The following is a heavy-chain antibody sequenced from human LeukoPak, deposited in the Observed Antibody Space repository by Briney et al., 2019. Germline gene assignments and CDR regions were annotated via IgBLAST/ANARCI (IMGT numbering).Heavy chain of an antibody. V-gene: IGHV5-51*01. CDR3: ARRLWSGYSYYFDS. D-gene: IGHD3-3*01. J-gene: IGHJ4*02. Sequence: GESLQISCQGSGYSFTTYWIGWVRRMPGKGLEWMGIIYPGDSDTRYSPSFQGQVTVSADKSISTAYLQWSSLKASDTAMYYCARRLWSGYSYYFDSWGQGTLVTVSS. CDR1: GYSFTTYW. CDR2: IYPGDSDT.